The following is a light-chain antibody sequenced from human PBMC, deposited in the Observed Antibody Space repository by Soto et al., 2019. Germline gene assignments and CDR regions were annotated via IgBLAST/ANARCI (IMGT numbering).Light chain of an antibody. Sequence: EIVLTQSPGTLSLSPGERATLSCRASQSVSSSYLAWYQQKPDQAPRLLIYGASSRATGIPDRFSGSGSGTDFTLTISRLEPADFAVYYCHHYSSSPFSFGPGTKVDIK. V-gene: IGKV3-20*01. CDR2: GAS. CDR1: QSVSSSY. J-gene: IGKJ3*01. CDR3: HHYSSSPFS.